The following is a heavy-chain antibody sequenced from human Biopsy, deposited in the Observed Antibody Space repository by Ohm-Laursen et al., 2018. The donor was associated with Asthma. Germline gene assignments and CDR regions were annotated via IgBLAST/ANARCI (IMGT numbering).Heavy chain of an antibody. CDR2: ISHDGSNK. J-gene: IGHJ4*02. CDR1: GLTFSSYG. V-gene: IGHV3-30*03. D-gene: IGHD4-23*01. Sequence: SLRLSRTASGLTFSSYGMHWVRQAPGKGLEWVAVISHDGSNKYYADSVKGRFTISRDNSKNTLDLQMNSLRAEDTAVYYCAGQYGGNSPPLEWGQGTLVTVSS. CDR3: AGQYGGNSPPLE.